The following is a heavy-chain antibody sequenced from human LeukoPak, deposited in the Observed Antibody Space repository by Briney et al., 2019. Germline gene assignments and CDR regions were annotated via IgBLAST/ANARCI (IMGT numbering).Heavy chain of an antibody. J-gene: IGHJ6*04. CDR2: ISSSGSTI. D-gene: IGHD3-10*02. CDR3: AELGITMIGGV. CDR1: GFTFSSYV. Sequence: PGGSLRLSCAASGFTFSSYVMNWVRQAPGQGLEWVSYISSSGSTIYYADSVKGRFTISRDNAKNSLYLQMNSLRAEDTAVYYCAELGITMIGGVWGKGTTVTISS. V-gene: IGHV3-48*03.